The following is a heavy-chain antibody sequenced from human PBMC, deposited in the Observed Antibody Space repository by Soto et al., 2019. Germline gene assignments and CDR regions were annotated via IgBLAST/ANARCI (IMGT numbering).Heavy chain of an antibody. Sequence: ASVKVSCKASGYTFTSYGISWVRQAPGQGLEWMGWISAYNGNTNYAQKIQGRVTMTTDTSTSTAYMELRSLRSDDTAVYYCATMGTPATGLYYFDYWGQGTLVTVSS. D-gene: IGHD5-18*01. J-gene: IGHJ4*02. CDR1: GYTFTSYG. CDR2: ISAYNGNT. CDR3: ATMGTPATGLYYFDY. V-gene: IGHV1-18*01.